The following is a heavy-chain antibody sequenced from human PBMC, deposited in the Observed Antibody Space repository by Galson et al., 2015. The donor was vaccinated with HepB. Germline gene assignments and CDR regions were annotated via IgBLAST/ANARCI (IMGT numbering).Heavy chain of an antibody. CDR2: ITGGGRT. V-gene: IGHV3-23*01. D-gene: IGHD4-17*01. Sequence: SLRLSCAASGFDFSTHAMSWVRQAPGKGLESVSTITGGGRTNYASSVTGRFTISRDHSEHTVYLQMSRLRPEDTAVYYCAKGTQRRLTTMTSHNYFDYWGQGTLVAVSS. CDR3: AKGTQRRLTTMTSHNYFDY. J-gene: IGHJ4*02. CDR1: GFDFSTHA.